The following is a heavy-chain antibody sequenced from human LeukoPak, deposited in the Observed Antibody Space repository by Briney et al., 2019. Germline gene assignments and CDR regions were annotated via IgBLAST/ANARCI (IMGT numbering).Heavy chain of an antibody. Sequence: SETLSLTCAVYGGSFSGYYWSWIRQPPGKGQEWKGEIDHSGSTNYNPSLKSRVTISVDTSKNQFSLKLSSVTAADTAVYYCARGGGWRRHYYDSSGYSQENWFDPWGQGTLVTVSS. J-gene: IGHJ5*02. CDR3: ARGGGWRRHYYDSSGYSQENWFDP. CDR1: GGSFSGYY. CDR2: IDHSGST. V-gene: IGHV4-34*01. D-gene: IGHD3-22*01.